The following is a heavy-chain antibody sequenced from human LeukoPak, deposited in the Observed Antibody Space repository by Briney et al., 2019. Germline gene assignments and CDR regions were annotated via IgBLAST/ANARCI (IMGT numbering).Heavy chain of an antibody. CDR1: GGSISNYY. V-gene: IGHV4-59*01. D-gene: IGHD6-19*01. J-gene: IGHJ4*02. CDR3: ARPGSTTGWYYFDY. CDR2: VYYTGNT. Sequence: SETLSLTCTVSGGSISNYYWSWIRQPPGKGLEFIGYVYYTGNTNCNPSLRSRVTLSVDTSKNQFSLKLSTVTAADTAVYYCARPGSTTGWYYFDYWGQGTLVTVSS.